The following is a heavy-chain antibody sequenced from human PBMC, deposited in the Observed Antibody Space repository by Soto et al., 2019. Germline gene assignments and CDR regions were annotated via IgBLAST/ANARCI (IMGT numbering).Heavy chain of an antibody. V-gene: IGHV1-69*06. CDR2: IIPIFGTT. CDR1: GGTFSSYA. CDR3: ARVQTYYGSGSPYNWFDP. D-gene: IGHD3-10*01. Sequence: SVKVSCKASGGTFSSYAISWVRQAPGQGLEWMGGIIPIFGTTNYAQKFQGRVTITGDKSASTAYMELSSLRSEDTAVYYCARVQTYYGSGSPYNWFDPWGQGTLVTVSS. J-gene: IGHJ5*02.